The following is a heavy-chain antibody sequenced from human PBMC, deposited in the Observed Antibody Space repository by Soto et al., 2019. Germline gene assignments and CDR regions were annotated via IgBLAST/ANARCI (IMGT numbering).Heavy chain of an antibody. CDR1: GGSISSYY. V-gene: IGHV4-59*01. Sequence: QVQLQESGPGLVKPSETLSLTCTVSGGSISSYYWSWIRQPPGKGLEWIGYIYYSGSTNYNPTGKSRVTISVDTTKNHFALKLCSVAAADTAVYYCARDLPGRKPNWFDPWGQGTLVTVSS. CDR3: ARDLPGRKPNWFDP. CDR2: IYYSGST. J-gene: IGHJ5*02.